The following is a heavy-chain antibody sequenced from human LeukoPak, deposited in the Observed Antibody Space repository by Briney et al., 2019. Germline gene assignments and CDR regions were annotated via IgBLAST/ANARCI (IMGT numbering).Heavy chain of an antibody. CDR2: IYHSGST. D-gene: IGHD6-13*01. Sequence: SETLSLTCAVSGGSISSGGYSWSWIRQPPGKGLEWIGYIYHSGSTYYDPSLKSRVTISVDRSKNQFSLKLSSVTAADTAVYYCARDEYSSSWYQHWGQGTLVTVSS. CDR1: GGSISSGGYS. J-gene: IGHJ4*02. V-gene: IGHV4-30-2*01. CDR3: ARDEYSSSWYQH.